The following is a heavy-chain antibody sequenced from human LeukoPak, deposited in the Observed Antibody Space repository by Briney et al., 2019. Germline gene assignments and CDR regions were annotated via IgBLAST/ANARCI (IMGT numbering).Heavy chain of an antibody. CDR2: INPNSGGT. CDR1: GYTFTGYY. J-gene: IGHJ4*02. Sequence: ASVKVSCKASGYTFTGYYMHWVRQAPGQGLEWMGWINPNSGGTNYAQKFQGRVTMTRDTSISTAYMELSSLRVEDTAVYFCAREKGRGVISPYYDCWGQGTLVTVSS. D-gene: IGHD3-10*01. CDR3: AREKGRGVISPYYDC. V-gene: IGHV1-2*02.